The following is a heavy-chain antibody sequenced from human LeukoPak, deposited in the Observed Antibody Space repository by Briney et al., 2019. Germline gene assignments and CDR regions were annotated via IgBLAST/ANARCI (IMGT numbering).Heavy chain of an antibody. Sequence: SETLSLTCAVYGGSFSGYYWSWIRQPPGKGLEWIGEINHSGSTNYNPSLKSRVTISVDTSKNQFSLKLSSVTAADTAVYYCARGRGNGSGSYYHPYRFFDYWGQGTLVTVSS. V-gene: IGHV4-34*01. CDR2: INHSGST. D-gene: IGHD3-10*01. J-gene: IGHJ4*02. CDR3: ARGRGNGSGSYYHPYRFFDY. CDR1: GGSFSGYY.